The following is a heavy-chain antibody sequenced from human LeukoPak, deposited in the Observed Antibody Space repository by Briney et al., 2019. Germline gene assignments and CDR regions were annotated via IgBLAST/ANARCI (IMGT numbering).Heavy chain of an antibody. V-gene: IGHV3-21*01. CDR3: ARDQGQLLYGFDY. J-gene: IGHJ4*02. CDR2: ISSSSSYI. Sequence: GGSLRLSCAASGFTVSSNYMSWVRQAPGKGLEWVSSISSSSSYIYYADSVKGRFTISRDNAKNSLYLQMNSLRAEDTAVYYCARDQGQLLYGFDYWGQGTLVTVSS. CDR1: GFTVSSNY. D-gene: IGHD2-2*02.